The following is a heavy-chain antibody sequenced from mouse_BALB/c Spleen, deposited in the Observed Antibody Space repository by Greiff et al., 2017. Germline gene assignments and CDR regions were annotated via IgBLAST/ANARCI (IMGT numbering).Heavy chain of an antibody. D-gene: IGHD2-1*01. CDR2: IYPGNVNT. CDR3: ARDGNYDYYAMDY. CDR1: GYTFTSYY. J-gene: IGHJ4*01. Sequence: QVQLQQSGPELVKPGASVRISCKASGYTFTSYYIHWVKQRPGQGLEWIGWIYPGNVNTKYNEKFKGKATLTADKSSGTAYMQLSSLTSEDSAVYFCARDGNYDYYAMDYWGQGTSVTVSS. V-gene: IGHV1S56*01.